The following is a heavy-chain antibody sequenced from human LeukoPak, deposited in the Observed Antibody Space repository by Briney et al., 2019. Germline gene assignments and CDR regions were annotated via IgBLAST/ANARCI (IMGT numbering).Heavy chain of an antibody. CDR3: AKDWSPTTVGWFDP. CDR2: ISWNSGSI. J-gene: IGHJ5*02. Sequence: GGSLRLSCAASGFTFDDYAMHWVRQAPGKGPEWVSGISWNSGSIGYADSVKGRFTISRDNAKNSLYLHMNSLRAEDTALYYCAKDWSPTTVGWFDPWGQGTLVTVSS. CDR1: GFTFDDYA. V-gene: IGHV3-9*01. D-gene: IGHD4-11*01.